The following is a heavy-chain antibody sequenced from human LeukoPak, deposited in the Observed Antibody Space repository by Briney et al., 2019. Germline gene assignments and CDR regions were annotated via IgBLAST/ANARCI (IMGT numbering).Heavy chain of an antibody. Sequence: SETLSLTCTVSGYSISSGYYWGWIRQPPGKGLEWIGIIYHSGRTDYNPSLKSRVTISVDTSKNQFSLKLRSVTAADTAVYYCASHYGSGSYYSDYWGQGTLVTVSS. D-gene: IGHD3-10*01. CDR2: IYHSGRT. CDR1: GYSISSGYY. CDR3: ASHYGSGSYYSDY. J-gene: IGHJ4*02. V-gene: IGHV4-38-2*02.